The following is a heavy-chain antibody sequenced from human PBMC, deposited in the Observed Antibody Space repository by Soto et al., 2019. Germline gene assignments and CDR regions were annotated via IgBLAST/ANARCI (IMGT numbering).Heavy chain of an antibody. J-gene: IGHJ6*02. CDR3: AREGEDYVWGSYPTSYYYYYGMDV. CDR2: ISYDGSNK. CDR1: GFTFSSYA. D-gene: IGHD3-16*01. V-gene: IGHV3-30-3*01. Sequence: QVQLVESGGGVVQPGRSLRLSCAASGFTFSSYAMYWVRQAPGKGLEWVAVISYDGSNKYYADSVKGRFTISRDNSKNTLYLQMNSLRAEDTAVYYCAREGEDYVWGSYPTSYYYYYGMDVWGQGTTVTVSS.